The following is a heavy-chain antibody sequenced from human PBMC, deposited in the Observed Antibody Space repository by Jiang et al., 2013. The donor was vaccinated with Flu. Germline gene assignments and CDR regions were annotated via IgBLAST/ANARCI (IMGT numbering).Heavy chain of an antibody. Sequence: LLKPSETLSLTCTVSGGSISSYYWSWIRQPPGKGLEWIGYIYYSGSTNYNPSLKSRVTISVDTSKNQFSLKLSSVTAADTAVYYCARGGSFGGVRFDPWGQGTLVTVSS. V-gene: IGHV4-59*08. CDR2: IYYSGST. CDR3: ARGGSFGGVRFDP. CDR1: GGSISSYY. D-gene: IGHD1-26*01. J-gene: IGHJ5*02.